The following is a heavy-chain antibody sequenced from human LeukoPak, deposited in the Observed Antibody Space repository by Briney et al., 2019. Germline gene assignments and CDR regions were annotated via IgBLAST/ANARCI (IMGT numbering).Heavy chain of an antibody. CDR3: ARVGVISGSYYFDY. J-gene: IGHJ4*02. Sequence: GGSLRLSCAASGFTFSDHDMDWVRQAPGKGLEWVGRTRNKANNYTTEYAASVKGRFTISRDDSKNSLYLQMNSLKTEDTAVYYCARVGVISGSYYFDYWGQGTLVTVSS. V-gene: IGHV3-72*01. CDR1: GFTFSDHD. D-gene: IGHD3-10*01. CDR2: TRNKANNYTT.